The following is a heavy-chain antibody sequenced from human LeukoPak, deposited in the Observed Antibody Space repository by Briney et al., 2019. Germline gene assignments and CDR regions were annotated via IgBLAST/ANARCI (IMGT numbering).Heavy chain of an antibody. Sequence: PGGSLRLSCAASGFTFSSYSMNWVRQAPGKGLEWVSYISSSSSTIYYADSVKGRFTISRDNAKNSLYLQMNSLRAEDTAVYYCAKEPRWEQLHSFDIWGQGTTVTVSS. CDR2: ISSSSSTI. CDR1: GFTFSSYS. CDR3: AKEPRWEQLHSFDI. V-gene: IGHV3-48*04. J-gene: IGHJ3*02. D-gene: IGHD1/OR15-1a*01.